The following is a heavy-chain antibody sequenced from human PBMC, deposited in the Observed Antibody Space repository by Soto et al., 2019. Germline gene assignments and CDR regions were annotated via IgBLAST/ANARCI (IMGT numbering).Heavy chain of an antibody. Sequence: EVQLLESGGGLVQPGGSLRLSCAASGFTFSTFDMTWVRQPPGKGLEWVSLFRGSSGSTYYADSVKGRFTISKDISKNTLYLQMNSLRAEDTALYFCVKGAWLDYWGQGNMVTVSS. CDR3: VKGAWLDY. J-gene: IGHJ4*02. CDR1: GFTFSTFD. V-gene: IGHV3-23*01. CDR2: FRGSSGST.